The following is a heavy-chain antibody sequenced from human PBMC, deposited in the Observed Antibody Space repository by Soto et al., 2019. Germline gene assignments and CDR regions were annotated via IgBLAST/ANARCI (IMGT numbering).Heavy chain of an antibody. V-gene: IGHV1-69*13. J-gene: IGHJ4*02. D-gene: IGHD5-18*01. CDR1: GGTFSSYA. Sequence: SVKVSCRASGGTFSSYAISWVRHAPGQGLEWMGGIIPIFGTANYAQQFQGRVTITADESTSRAYMELSSLRSEDTAVYCCARGQTAMVKYFDYWGQGTLVTVSS. CDR3: ARGQTAMVKYFDY. CDR2: IIPIFGTA.